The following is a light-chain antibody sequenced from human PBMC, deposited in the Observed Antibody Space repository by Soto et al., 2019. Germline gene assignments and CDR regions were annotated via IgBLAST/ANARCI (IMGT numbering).Light chain of an antibody. CDR3: QQRSNLPLT. CDR2: DAS. CDR1: QSVSSY. V-gene: IGKV3-11*01. Sequence: EIVLTQSPATLSLSPGERATLSCRASQSVSSYLAWYQQKPGQAPRLLIYDASNRATGIPARFSGSGSGTDFTLTISSLEPVYFAVYYCQQRSNLPLTFCGGPKLEIK. J-gene: IGKJ4*01.